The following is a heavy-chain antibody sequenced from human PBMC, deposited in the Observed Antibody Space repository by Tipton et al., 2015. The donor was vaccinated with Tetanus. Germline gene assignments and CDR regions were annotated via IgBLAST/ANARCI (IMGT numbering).Heavy chain of an antibody. Sequence: SLRLSCAASGLIFSSYGMHWVRQAPGKGLEWVSAVSGSGSSTDYADSVKGRFTISRDNSKHTLHLQMNSLRAEDTAVYYCAKEIPPGLDDSWGHGTLVAVSS. D-gene: IGHD6-19*01. CDR3: AKEIPPGLDDS. CDR1: GLIFSSYG. J-gene: IGHJ5*01. CDR2: VSGSGSST. V-gene: IGHV3-23*01.